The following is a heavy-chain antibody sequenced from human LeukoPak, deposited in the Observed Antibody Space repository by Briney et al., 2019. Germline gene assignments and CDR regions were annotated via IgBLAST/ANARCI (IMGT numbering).Heavy chain of an antibody. D-gene: IGHD4-11*01. V-gene: IGHV5-51*01. CDR3: ARPAVTTSFYFDY. CDR2: IYPGDPDT. J-gene: IGHJ4*02. CDR1: GYSFTSYW. Sequence: GESLKISCKGSGYSFTSYWIGWVRQMLGKGLEWMGIIYPGDPDTRYSPSFQGQVTISADKSISTAYLQWSSLKASDTAMYYCARPAVTTSFYFDYWGQGTLVTVSS.